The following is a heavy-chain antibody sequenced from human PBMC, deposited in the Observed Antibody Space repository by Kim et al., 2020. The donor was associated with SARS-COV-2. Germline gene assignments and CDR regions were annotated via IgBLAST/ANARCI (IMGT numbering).Heavy chain of an antibody. V-gene: IGHV4-34*01. Sequence: SETLSLTCAVYGGSFSGYYWSWIRQPPGKGLEWIGEINHSGSTNYNPSLKSRVTISVDTSKNQFSLKLSSVTAADTAVYYCARTRAHFDWLLYIDYWGQGTLVTVSS. CDR3: ARTRAHFDWLLYIDY. J-gene: IGHJ4*02. CDR1: GGSFSGYY. CDR2: INHSGST. D-gene: IGHD3-9*01.